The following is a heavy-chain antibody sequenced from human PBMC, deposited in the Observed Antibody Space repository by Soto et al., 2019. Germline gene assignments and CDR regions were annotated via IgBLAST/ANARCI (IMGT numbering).Heavy chain of an antibody. Sequence: ASVKVSCKASLEYTFTRFYMHWVRQAPGQGLEWMGIINPSGDGTNYAEKFQDRVTMTRDTSTRTVYMELKSLRSEDTAAYYCASPNYGDFYNYGMDVWGQGTSVTVSS. CDR1: LEYTFTRFY. J-gene: IGHJ6*02. CDR2: INPSGDGT. V-gene: IGHV1-46*01. D-gene: IGHD4-17*01. CDR3: ASPNYGDFYNYGMDV.